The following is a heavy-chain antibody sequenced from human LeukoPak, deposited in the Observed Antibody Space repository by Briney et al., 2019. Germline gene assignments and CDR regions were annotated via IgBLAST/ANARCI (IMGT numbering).Heavy chain of an antibody. CDR1: GFTFSSYG. CDR2: ISYDGSNK. CDR3: AKDHRITMVRGASLHFDY. Sequence: GRSLRLSCAASGFTFSSYGMHWVRQAPGKGLEWVAVISYDGSNKYYADSVKGRFTISRDNSKNTLYLQMNSLRAEDTAVYYCAKDHRITMVRGASLHFDYWGQGTLVTVSS. D-gene: IGHD3-10*01. V-gene: IGHV3-30*18. J-gene: IGHJ4*02.